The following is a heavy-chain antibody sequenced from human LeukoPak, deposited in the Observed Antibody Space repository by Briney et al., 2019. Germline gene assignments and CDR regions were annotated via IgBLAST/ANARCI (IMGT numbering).Heavy chain of an antibody. D-gene: IGHD2-8*01. CDR2: IYSGGST. CDR3: AGRDNGYYYGMDV. V-gene: IGHV3-66*01. Sequence: GGSLRLSCAASGFTVSSNYMSWVRHTPGKGLEWVSLIYSGGSTYYADSVKGRFTISRDHSKTPLYLQMHSLRAEDTAVYYCAGRDNGYYYGMDVWGQGTTVAVSS. J-gene: IGHJ6*02. CDR1: GFTVSSNY.